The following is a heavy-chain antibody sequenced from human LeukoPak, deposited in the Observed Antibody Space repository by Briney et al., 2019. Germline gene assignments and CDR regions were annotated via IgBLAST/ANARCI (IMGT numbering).Heavy chain of an antibody. CDR2: ISGTGGNT. D-gene: IGHD2-2*02. J-gene: IGHJ4*02. Sequence: GGSLRLSCAASGFTFSNYAMSWVRQAPGKGLEWVSPISGTGGNTYYADSVKGRFTISKNISQSTLYLQMNSLRADDTAVYYCAKQGAYTTPDHSDYWAQGTLVTVSS. CDR3: AKQGAYTTPDHSDY. V-gene: IGHV3-23*01. CDR1: GFTFSNYA.